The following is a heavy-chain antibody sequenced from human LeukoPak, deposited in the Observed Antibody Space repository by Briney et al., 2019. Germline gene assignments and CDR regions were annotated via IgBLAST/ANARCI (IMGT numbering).Heavy chain of an antibody. V-gene: IGHV4-4*07. D-gene: IGHD2-15*01. CDR3: ARRARYCSGGSCNYGVWFDP. CDR1: GGSISSYY. CDR2: IYTSGST. J-gene: IGHJ5*02. Sequence: PSETLSLTCTVSGGSISSYYWTWIRQPAGKGLEWIGRIYTSGSTNYNPSLKSRVTMSLDTSKNQLSLKLSSVTAADTAVYYCARRARYCSGGSCNYGVWFDPWGQGTLVTVSS.